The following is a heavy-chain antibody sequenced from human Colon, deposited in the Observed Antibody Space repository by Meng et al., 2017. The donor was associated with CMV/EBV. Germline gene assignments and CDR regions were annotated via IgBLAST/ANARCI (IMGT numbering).Heavy chain of an antibody. CDR3: ASRDY. V-gene: IGHV3-74*01. CDR2: INTDGSTT. J-gene: IGHJ4*02. Sequence: EVQLVESGGGLVRPGGYLRLSCAASGFTFSSKWMHWVRQGPGKGLVWVSRINTDGSTTYYADSVKGRFTISRDNAKNTLYLQMNSLRAEDTAVYYCASRDYWGQGTLVTVSS. CDR1: GFTFSSKW.